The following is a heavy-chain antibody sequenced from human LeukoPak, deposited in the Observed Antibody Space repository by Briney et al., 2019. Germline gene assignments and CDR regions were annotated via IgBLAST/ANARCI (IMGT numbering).Heavy chain of an antibody. J-gene: IGHJ6*03. CDR2: ISVYNGKT. CDR1: GYDFSTYG. D-gene: IGHD3/OR15-3a*01. V-gene: IGHV1-18*01. Sequence: ASVKVSCKASGYDFSTYGISWVRQAPGQGLQWMGWISVYNGKTKYGPLQGRVTMTTDTSTSTASMELRSLRSDDTALYYCARVPISRDWGRSYYYMDVWGKGTTVTVSS. CDR3: ARVPISRDWGRSYYYMDV.